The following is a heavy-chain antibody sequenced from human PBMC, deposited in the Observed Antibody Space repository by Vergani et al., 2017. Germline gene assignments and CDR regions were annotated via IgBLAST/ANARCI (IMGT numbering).Heavy chain of an antibody. Sequence: QVQLVQSGAEVKKPGASVKVSCKASGYTFTSYGISWVRQAPGQGLEWMGWISAYNGNTNYAQKFQGRVTMTTDTSTSTAYMERRSLRSDDTAVYYCARDPGDIVVVPAAVYYYYYGMDVWGQGTTVTVSS. D-gene: IGHD2-2*01. J-gene: IGHJ6*02. CDR3: ARDPGDIVVVPAAVYYYYYGMDV. V-gene: IGHV1-18*01. CDR2: ISAYNGNT. CDR1: GYTFTSYG.